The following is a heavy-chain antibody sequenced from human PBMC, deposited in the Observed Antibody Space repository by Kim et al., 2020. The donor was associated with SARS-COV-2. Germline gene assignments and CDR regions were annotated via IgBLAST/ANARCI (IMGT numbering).Heavy chain of an antibody. V-gene: IGHV4-39*01. CDR1: GGSISSSSYY. J-gene: IGHJ6*03. CDR2: IYYSGST. CDR3: ARHRVVRSYDITMVRGVMDYYYYMDV. Sequence: SETLSLTCTVSGGSISSSSYYWGWIRQPPGKGLEWIGSIYYSGSTYYNPSLKSRVTISVDTSKNQFSLKLSSVTAADTAVYYCARHRVVRSYDITMVRGVMDYYYYMDVWGKGTTVTVSS. D-gene: IGHD3-10*01.